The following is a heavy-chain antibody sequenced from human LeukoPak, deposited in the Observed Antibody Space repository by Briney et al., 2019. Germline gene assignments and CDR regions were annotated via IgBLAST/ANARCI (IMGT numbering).Heavy chain of an antibody. D-gene: IGHD4-17*01. V-gene: IGHV3-23*01. Sequence: GGSLRLSCAASGFTFSNYSMSWVRQAPGKGLEWVSTISGTGGTTFYADSVKGRFTISRDNSKNTLFLQFNSLRADDTAVYYSAKGRSTTVTAAANYWGQGTLVTVSS. CDR2: ISGTGGTT. CDR3: AKGRSTTVTAAANY. J-gene: IGHJ4*02. CDR1: GFTFSNYS.